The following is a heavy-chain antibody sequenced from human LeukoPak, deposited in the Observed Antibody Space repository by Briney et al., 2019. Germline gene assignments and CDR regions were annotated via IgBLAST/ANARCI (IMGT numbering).Heavy chain of an antibody. CDR2: IIPIFGTA. J-gene: IGHJ4*02. V-gene: IGHV1-69*13. CDR3: ARLKGYCSSTSCYSYFDY. D-gene: IGHD2-2*01. CDR1: GGTFSSYA. Sequence: SVKVSCKASGGTFSSYAISWVRQAPGQGLEWMGGIIPIFGTANYAQKFQGRVTITADESTSTAYMELSSLRSEDTAVYYCARLKGYCSSTSCYSYFDYWGQGTLVTVSS.